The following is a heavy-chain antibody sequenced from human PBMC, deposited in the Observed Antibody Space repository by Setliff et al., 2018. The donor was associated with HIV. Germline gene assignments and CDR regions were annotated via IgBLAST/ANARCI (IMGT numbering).Heavy chain of an antibody. Sequence: GGSLRLSCAASGFTFSSYGMHWVRQAPGKGLEWVAVISYDGSNKYYADSVKGRFTISRDNSKNTLYLQMNSLRAEDTAVYYCAKDEEPYYNFWSGPDYWGQGTLVTVSS. D-gene: IGHD3-3*01. CDR2: ISYDGSNK. CDR3: AKDEEPYYNFWSGPDY. CDR1: GFTFSSYG. V-gene: IGHV3-30*18. J-gene: IGHJ4*02.